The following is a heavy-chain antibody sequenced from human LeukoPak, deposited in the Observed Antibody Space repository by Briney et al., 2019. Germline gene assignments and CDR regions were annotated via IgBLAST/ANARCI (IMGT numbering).Heavy chain of an antibody. D-gene: IGHD3-9*01. CDR3: ARDDLLYDILTGYYIPYYFDY. V-gene: IGHV4-59*12. J-gene: IGHJ4*03. Sequence: SETLSLTCAVSGDSISNYYWSWIRQPPGKGLEWIGYIYYSGSTNYNPSLKSRVTMSVDTSKNQFSLKLSSVTAADTAVYYCARDDLLYDILTGYYIPYYFDYWGQGTMVTVSS. CDR1: GDSISNYY. CDR2: IYYSGST.